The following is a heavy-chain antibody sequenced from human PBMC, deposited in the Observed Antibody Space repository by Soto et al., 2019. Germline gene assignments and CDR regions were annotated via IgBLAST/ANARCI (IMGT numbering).Heavy chain of an antibody. CDR3: AKVTHYYDSSGPFDS. CDR1: GFTFSSYA. V-gene: IGHV3-23*01. Sequence: GGSLRLSCAASGFTFSSYAMSWVRQAPGKGLEWVSAISGSGGSTYYADSVKGRFTISRDNSKNTLYLQMNSLRAEDTAVYYCAKVTHYYDSSGPFDSWGQGTLVTAPQ. CDR2: ISGSGGST. J-gene: IGHJ4*02. D-gene: IGHD3-22*01.